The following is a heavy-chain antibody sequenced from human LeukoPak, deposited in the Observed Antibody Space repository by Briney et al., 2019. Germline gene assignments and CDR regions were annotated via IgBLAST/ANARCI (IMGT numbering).Heavy chain of an antibody. CDR2: IRSRSKNYAT. CDR1: GFTFSGSA. J-gene: IGHJ4*02. CDR3: MFTHDDCDN. D-gene: IGHD3-22*01. V-gene: IGHV3-73*01. Sequence: PGGSLKLSCAASGFTFSGSAMHWVRQASGKGLEWVGRIRSRSKNYATAYASSVRGRFTISRDDSKNAAYLQMNGLKTEDTATYYCMFTHDDCDNWGQGTQVTVSS.